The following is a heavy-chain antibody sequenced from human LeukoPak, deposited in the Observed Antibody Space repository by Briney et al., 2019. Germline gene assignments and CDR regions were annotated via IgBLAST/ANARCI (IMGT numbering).Heavy chain of an antibody. CDR2: IYYSGST. Sequence: PSETLSLTCTVSGYSISSGYYWGWIRQPPGKGLEWIGSIYYSGSTYYNPSLKSRVTISVDTSKNQFSLKLSSVTAADTAVYYCARDSSGRDYWGQGTLVTVSS. J-gene: IGHJ4*02. CDR3: ARDSSGRDY. D-gene: IGHD6-19*01. CDR1: GYSISSGYY. V-gene: IGHV4-38-2*02.